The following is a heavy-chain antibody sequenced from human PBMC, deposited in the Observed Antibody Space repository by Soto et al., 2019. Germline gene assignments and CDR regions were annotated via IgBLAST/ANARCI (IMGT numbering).Heavy chain of an antibody. V-gene: IGHV4-31*03. Sequence: SETQSLTCTVSGGSLSSGGSNWNWIRQHPGEGLEWIGYITYSGVSYSIPSLKSRVTMSVDTSKNQFSLRLASVTTADTAVYYCARDSGESLRFFDYWGQGTPVTVSS. CDR2: ITYSGVS. CDR3: ARDSGESLRFFDY. D-gene: IGHD3-10*01. CDR1: GGSLSSGGSN. J-gene: IGHJ4*02.